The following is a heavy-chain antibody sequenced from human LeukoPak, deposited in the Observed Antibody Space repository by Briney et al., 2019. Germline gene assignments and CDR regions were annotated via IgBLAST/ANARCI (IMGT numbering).Heavy chain of an antibody. V-gene: IGHV4-34*01. Sequence: PSETLSLTCAVYGGSFSGYYWSWIRQPPGKGLEWIGEINHSGSTNYNPSLKSRVTISVDTSKNQFSLKLTSVTAADTAIYYCARGGGDYGYYFDSWGQGTLVTVSS. J-gene: IGHJ4*02. CDR2: INHSGST. CDR3: ARGGGDYGYYFDS. CDR1: GGSFSGYY. D-gene: IGHD4-17*01.